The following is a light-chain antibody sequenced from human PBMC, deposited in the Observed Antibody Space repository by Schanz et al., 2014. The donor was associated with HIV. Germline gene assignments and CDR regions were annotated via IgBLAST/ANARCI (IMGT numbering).Light chain of an antibody. CDR1: QSISNN. CDR3: QQYSSSPRT. J-gene: IGKJ1*01. Sequence: EIVMTQSPATLYVSPGEGATLSCRASQSISNNLAWYQHKPGQAPRLLIYGASSRAPGIPDRFTGGGSGTDFTLTISRLEPEDFAVYYCQQYSSSPRTFGQGTKVEI. CDR2: GAS. V-gene: IGKV3-20*01.